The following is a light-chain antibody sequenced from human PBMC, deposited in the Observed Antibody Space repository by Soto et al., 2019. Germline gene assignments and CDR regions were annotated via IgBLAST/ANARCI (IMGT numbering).Light chain of an antibody. J-gene: IGLJ2*01. V-gene: IGLV2-14*01. CDR3: SSYASSNVV. CDR2: EVS. Sequence: QSVLTQPASVSGSPGQSITISCTGTSSDVGGYNYVSWYQQYPGKAPKLMIYEVSNRPSGVSNRFSGSKSGNMASLTISGLQAEDEADYYCSSYASSNVVFGGGTKLTVL. CDR1: SSDVGGYNY.